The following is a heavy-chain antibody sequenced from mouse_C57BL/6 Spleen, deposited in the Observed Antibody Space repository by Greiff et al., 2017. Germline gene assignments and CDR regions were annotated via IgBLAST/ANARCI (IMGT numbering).Heavy chain of an antibody. D-gene: IGHD1-1*01. J-gene: IGHJ2*01. CDR1: GFTFSDYY. Sequence: EVKLQESGGGLVQPGGSLKLSCAASGFTFSDYYMYWVRQTPEKRLEWVAYISNGGGSTYYPDTVKGRFTISRDNAKNTLYLQMSRLKSEDTAMYYCASLSGSSGYFDYWGQGTTLTVSS. CDR2: ISNGGGST. V-gene: IGHV5-12*01. CDR3: ASLSGSSGYFDY.